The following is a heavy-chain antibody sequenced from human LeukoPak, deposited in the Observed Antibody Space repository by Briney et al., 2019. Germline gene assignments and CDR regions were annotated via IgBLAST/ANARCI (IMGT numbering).Heavy chain of an antibody. CDR1: GGTFSSYA. D-gene: IGHD2-2*01. J-gene: IGHJ4*02. CDR3: AIQDCSSTSCYFDY. V-gene: IGHV1-69*05. CDR2: IIPIFDTA. Sequence: GASVKVSCKASGGTFSSYAISWVRQAPGQGLEWMGGIIPIFDTANYAQKFQGRVTITTDESTSTAYMELSSLRSEDTAVYYCAIQDCSSTSCYFDYWGQGTLVTVSS.